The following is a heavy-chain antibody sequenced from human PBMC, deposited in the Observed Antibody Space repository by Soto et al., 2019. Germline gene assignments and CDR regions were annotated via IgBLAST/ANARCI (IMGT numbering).Heavy chain of an antibody. CDR3: ARDGYGDPYFYYGLDV. D-gene: IGHD4-17*01. CDR1: GFAFGFYE. V-gene: IGHV3-48*03. CDR2: IKTSGDTK. J-gene: IGHJ6*02. Sequence: GGSLRLSCAASGFAFGFYEMTWVRQAPGKGLEWVSYIKTSGDTKYYADSVKGRFTISRDNARNSLYLQMNSLRAEDTAVYYCARDGYGDPYFYYGLDVWGQGTTVTVSS.